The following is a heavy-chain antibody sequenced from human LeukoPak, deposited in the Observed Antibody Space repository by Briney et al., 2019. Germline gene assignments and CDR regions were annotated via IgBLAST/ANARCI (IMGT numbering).Heavy chain of an antibody. J-gene: IGHJ4*02. CDR1: GFTFGDYA. CDR3: TRLWVDTAMSGIDY. CDR2: IRSKAYGGTT. V-gene: IGHV3-49*04. D-gene: IGHD5-18*01. Sequence: GGSLRLSCTASGFTFGDYAMSWVRQAPGKGLEWVGFIRSKAYGGTTEYAASVKGRFTISRDDSKSIAYLQMNSLKTEDTAVYYCTRLWVDTAMSGIDYWGQGTLITVSS.